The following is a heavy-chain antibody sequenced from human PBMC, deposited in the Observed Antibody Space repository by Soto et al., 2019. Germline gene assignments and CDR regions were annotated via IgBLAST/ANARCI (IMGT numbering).Heavy chain of an antibody. J-gene: IGHJ4*02. V-gene: IGHV3-48*02. D-gene: IGHD3-22*01. Sequence: PGGSLRLSCAASGFTFSSYSMNWVRQAPGKGLEWVSYISSSSSTIYYADSVKGRFTISRDNAKNSLYLQMNRLRDEDTAVYYCAREEETYYYDSSGYYPTFDYWGQGTLVTVSS. CDR1: GFTFSSYS. CDR2: ISSSSSTI. CDR3: AREEETYYYDSSGYYPTFDY.